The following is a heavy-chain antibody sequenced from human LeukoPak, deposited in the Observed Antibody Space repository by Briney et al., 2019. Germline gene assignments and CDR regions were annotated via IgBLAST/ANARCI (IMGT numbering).Heavy chain of an antibody. CDR1: GVSISSNLW. CDR3: ARDRPWGRAFDI. D-gene: IGHD7-27*01. CDR2: IHHSGSI. J-gene: IGHJ3*02. Sequence: SGTLSLTCAVSGVSISSNLWWTWVRQPPGKGLEWIAEIHHSGSINYNPSLKSRVTIPVDKAKNQFSLNLNSVTAADTAVYYCARDRPWGRAFDIWGQGTMVTVSS. V-gene: IGHV4-4*02.